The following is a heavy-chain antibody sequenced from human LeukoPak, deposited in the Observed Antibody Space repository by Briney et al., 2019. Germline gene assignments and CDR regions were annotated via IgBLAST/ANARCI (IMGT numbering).Heavy chain of an antibody. CDR2: ISAYNGNT. Sequence: ASVKVSCKASGYTFTSYGISWVRQAPGQGLEWVGWISAYNGNTNYAQKLQGRVTMTTDTSTSTAYMELRSLRSDDTAVYYCARGSSPPYYYYMDVWGKGTTVTVSS. V-gene: IGHV1-18*01. CDR3: ARGSSPPYYYYMDV. CDR1: GYTFTSYG. D-gene: IGHD6-13*01. J-gene: IGHJ6*03.